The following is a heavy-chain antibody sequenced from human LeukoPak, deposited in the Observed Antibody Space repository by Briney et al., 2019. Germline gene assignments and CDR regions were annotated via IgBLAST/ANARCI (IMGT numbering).Heavy chain of an antibody. J-gene: IGHJ4*02. Sequence: SETLSLTCTVSGGSISSSSYYWGWIRQPPGKGLEWIGNVYYSGSTYYNPSLKSRVTISVDASKNQFSLKLSSVTAADTAVYYCARLLYGSGSYSNIFDSWGQGTLVTVSS. CDR2: VYYSGST. V-gene: IGHV4-39*01. CDR3: ARLLYGSGSYSNIFDS. CDR1: GGSISSSSYY. D-gene: IGHD3-10*01.